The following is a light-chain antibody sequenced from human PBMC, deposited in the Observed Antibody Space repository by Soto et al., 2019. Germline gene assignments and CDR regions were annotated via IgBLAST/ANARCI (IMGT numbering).Light chain of an antibody. CDR3: QQYRSWPRT. Sequence: EIVLTQSPGTLSLSPGERATLSCRASQSVGSSYLAWYQQKPGQAPRLLIYGASTRATDMPGTFSGRGSGTEFTLTITSLRPEDFGVYYCQQYRSWPRTFGQGTKVDIK. CDR1: QSVGSSY. CDR2: GAS. V-gene: IGKV3-20*01. J-gene: IGKJ1*01.